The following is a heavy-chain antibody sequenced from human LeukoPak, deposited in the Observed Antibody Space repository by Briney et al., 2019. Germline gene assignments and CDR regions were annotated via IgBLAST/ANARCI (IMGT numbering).Heavy chain of an antibody. D-gene: IGHD2-15*01. V-gene: IGHV3-30*02. CDR2: IRYDGSNK. J-gene: IGHJ4*02. Sequence: HPGESLKISCKGSGYTFTTYWIGWVRQAPGKGLEWVAFIRYDGSNKYYADSVKGRFTISRDNSKNTLYLQMNSLRAEDTAVYYCAKGQGYRILGYCSGGSCYSEFDYWGQGTLVTVSS. CDR3: AKGQGYRILGYCSGGSCYSEFDY. CDR1: GYTFTTYW.